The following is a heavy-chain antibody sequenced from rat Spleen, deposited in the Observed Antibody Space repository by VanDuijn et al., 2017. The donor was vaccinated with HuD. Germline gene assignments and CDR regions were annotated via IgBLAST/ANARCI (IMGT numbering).Heavy chain of an antibody. D-gene: IGHD1-10*01. J-gene: IGHJ2*01. V-gene: IGHV5-22*01. CDR2: ISYEGSST. CDR1: VSTFCDFY. Sequence: EAQLVESGGALVQPGRSLKLSCAASVSTFCDFYMAWVRQAPKNGLEWVASISYEGSSTYYGHSVKGRFTISRDNAKNTLYLQMNSLRSEDTATYYCTRPPYNSHFDYWGQGVMVTVSS. CDR3: TRPPYNSHFDY.